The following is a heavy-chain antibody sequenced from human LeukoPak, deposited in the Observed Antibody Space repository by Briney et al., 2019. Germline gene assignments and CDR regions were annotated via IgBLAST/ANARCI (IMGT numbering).Heavy chain of an antibody. J-gene: IGHJ4*02. CDR1: GFTFSSYE. Sequence: HPGGSLRLSCAASGFTFSSYEMNWVRQAPGKGLEWVSYISSSGSAIYFADSVKGRFTISRDNAKNSLYLQMNSLRAEDTAVYYCARDSSGILLHWGQGTLVTVSS. CDR3: ARDSSGILLH. CDR2: ISSSGSAI. V-gene: IGHV3-48*03. D-gene: IGHD3-22*01.